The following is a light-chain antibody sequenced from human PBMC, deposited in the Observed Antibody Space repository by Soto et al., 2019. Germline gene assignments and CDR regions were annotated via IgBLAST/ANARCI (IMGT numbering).Light chain of an antibody. CDR3: CSYAGRATYV. V-gene: IGLV2-23*02. CDR1: SSDVGSYNL. CDR2: EVF. Sequence: QSVLTQPASVSGSPGQSITLSCTGPSSDVGSYNLVSWYQQYPGKAPKLIIFEVFKRPSGVSHRFSGSKSGNMASLTISGLQAEDEANYYCCSYAGRATYVFGGGTKLTVL. J-gene: IGLJ2*01.